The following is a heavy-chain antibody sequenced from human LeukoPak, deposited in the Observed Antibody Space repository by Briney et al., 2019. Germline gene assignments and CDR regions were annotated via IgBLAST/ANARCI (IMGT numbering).Heavy chain of an antibody. Sequence: GGSLRLSCAASGFTFSSYSMNWVRQAPGKGLEWVSSISSSSSYIYYADSVKGRFTISRDNAKNSLYLQMNSLRAEDTAVYYCARGWGKDAFDIWGQGTMVTVSS. D-gene: IGHD7-27*01. V-gene: IGHV3-21*01. J-gene: IGHJ3*02. CDR2: ISSSSSYI. CDR3: ARGWGKDAFDI. CDR1: GFTFSSYS.